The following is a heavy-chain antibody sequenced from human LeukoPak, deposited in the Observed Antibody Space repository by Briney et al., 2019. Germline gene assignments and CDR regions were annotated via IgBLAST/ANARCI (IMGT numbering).Heavy chain of an antibody. CDR1: GYTFTSYG. CDR2: INPNNGGT. Sequence: ASVKVSCTASGYTFTSYGISWVRQAPGQGLEWMGRINPNNGGTNYAQKFQGRVTMTRDTSISTAYMELSSLRSDDTAVYYCARDGDFWSGYYCDYWGQGTQVTVSS. V-gene: IGHV1-2*06. D-gene: IGHD3-3*01. J-gene: IGHJ4*02. CDR3: ARDGDFWSGYYCDY.